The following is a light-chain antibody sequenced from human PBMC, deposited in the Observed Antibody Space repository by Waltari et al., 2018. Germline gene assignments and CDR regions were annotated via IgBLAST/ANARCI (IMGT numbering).Light chain of an antibody. CDR3: CSFAAGSILV. CDR1: SSDVGTYKL. Sequence: QSALTQPASVSGSPGQSITLSCTGTSSDVGTYKLVSWYQHHPDKAPKLIIYEGNKRPSGVSNRFSGSKSGNTASLTISGLQAEDEADYYCCSFAAGSILVFGGGTKLTVL. V-gene: IGLV2-23*01. J-gene: IGLJ3*02. CDR2: EGN.